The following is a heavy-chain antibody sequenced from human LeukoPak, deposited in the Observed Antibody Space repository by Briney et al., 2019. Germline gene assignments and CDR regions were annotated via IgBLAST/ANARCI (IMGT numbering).Heavy chain of an antibody. J-gene: IGHJ4*02. CDR3: ARDDYGDYLW. D-gene: IGHD4-17*01. V-gene: IGHV3-74*01. CDR1: GFTFSTYW. CDR2: INSDGSTT. Sequence: GGSLRLSCAASGFTFSTYWMHWVRQVPGKGLVWVSRINSDGSTTSYADSVEGRFTISRDNAKSTLYLQMNSLRAEDTAVYYCARDDYGDYLWWGQGTLVTVSS.